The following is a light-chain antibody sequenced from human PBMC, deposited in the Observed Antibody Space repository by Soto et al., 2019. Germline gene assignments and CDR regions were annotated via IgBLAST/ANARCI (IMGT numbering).Light chain of an antibody. CDR1: QSVSSSY. CDR2: GAS. V-gene: IGKV3-20*01. J-gene: IGKJ1*01. CDR3: LQYHDLWA. Sequence: GLRQSADALSFSAEEKAVVSCGASQSVSSSYLAWYQQKPGQAPRLLIYGASSRATGIPDRFSGSGSGTDFTLTISRLEPEDFTVYSCLQYHDLWAFGQGTKVDIK.